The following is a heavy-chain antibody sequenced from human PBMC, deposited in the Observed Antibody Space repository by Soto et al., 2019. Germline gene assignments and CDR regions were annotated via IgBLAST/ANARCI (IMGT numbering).Heavy chain of an antibody. CDR2: VKQDGMAT. D-gene: IGHD3-3*01. Sequence: PGGSLRLSCAASGFSFSSYWMSWVRQAPGKGLEWVANVKQDGMATYYVDSVKGRFTISRYNSKNSLYLQINSLTSQDTAVYYCARAGVGGAPESPFDYCGQGTLVTVSS. CDR1: GFSFSSYW. J-gene: IGHJ4*02. CDR3: ARAGVGGAPESPFDY. V-gene: IGHV3-7*03.